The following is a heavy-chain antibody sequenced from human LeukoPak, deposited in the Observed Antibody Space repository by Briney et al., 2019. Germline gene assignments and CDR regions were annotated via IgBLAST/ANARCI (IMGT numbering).Heavy chain of an antibody. CDR1: GGSISSSSYY. J-gene: IGHJ4*02. D-gene: IGHD6-13*01. CDR3: ARNRQPDYFDY. Sequence: PETLSLTCTVSGGSISSSSYYWGWIRQPPGKGLEWIGSIYYSGSTYYNPSLKSRVTISVDTSKNQFSLKLSSVTAADTAVYYCARNRQPDYFDYWGQGTLVTVSS. V-gene: IGHV4-39*07. CDR2: IYYSGST.